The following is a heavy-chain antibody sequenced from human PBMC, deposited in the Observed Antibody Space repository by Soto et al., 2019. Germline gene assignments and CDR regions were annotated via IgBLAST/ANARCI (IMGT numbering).Heavy chain of an antibody. D-gene: IGHD5-18*01. Sequence: SETLSLTCTVSGGSVSNYYWTWIRQPPGKGLEWIGYVFSSGTTNYSPSLKSRVTISVDTSKNQFSLRLSSVTAADTAVYFCARLAYTSGFTFDYWGRGTLVTVSS. V-gene: IGHV4-59*02. J-gene: IGHJ4*02. CDR1: GGSVSNYY. CDR2: VFSSGTT. CDR3: ARLAYTSGFTFDY.